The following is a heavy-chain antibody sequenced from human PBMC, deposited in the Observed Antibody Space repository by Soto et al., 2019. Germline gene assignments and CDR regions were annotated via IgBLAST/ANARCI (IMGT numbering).Heavy chain of an antibody. V-gene: IGHV3-23*01. J-gene: IGHJ4*02. D-gene: IGHD4-17*01. CDR1: GFTSRGYA. Sequence: PGGPLRLSCAASGFTSRGYAMSWVRQAPGKGLEWVSAISGSGGSTYYADSVKGRFTISRDNSKNTLYLQMNSLRAEDTAVYYCAKDLVGDYGDTNFDYWGQGTLVTVSS. CDR2: ISGSGGST. CDR3: AKDLVGDYGDTNFDY.